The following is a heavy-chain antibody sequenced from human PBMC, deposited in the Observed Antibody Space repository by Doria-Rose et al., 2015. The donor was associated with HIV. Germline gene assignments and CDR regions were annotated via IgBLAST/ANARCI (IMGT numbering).Heavy chain of an antibody. CDR3: ARIKSSRWYHKYYFDF. Sequence: SGPVLVKPTETLTLTCTVSGVSLSSPGMGVSWIRQPPGKALEWLANIFSDDDRSYKTSLKSRLTISRATSKSQVALTMTDMDPVDTATCYCARIKSSRWYHKYYFDFWGQGTLVIVSA. V-gene: IGHV2-26*01. J-gene: IGHJ4*02. CDR1: GVSLSSPGMG. CDR2: IFSDDDR. D-gene: IGHD6-13*01.